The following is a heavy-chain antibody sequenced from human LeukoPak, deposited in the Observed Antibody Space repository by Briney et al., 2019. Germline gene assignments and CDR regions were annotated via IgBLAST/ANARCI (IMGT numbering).Heavy chain of an antibody. D-gene: IGHD1-26*01. CDR3: ARGVGATTFDY. CDR2: IYYSGST. V-gene: IGHV4-59*01. J-gene: IGHJ4*02. CDR1: GGSISSYY. Sequence: PSETLSLTCTVSGGSISSYYWSWIRQPPGKGLEWIGYIYYSGSTNYNPSLKSRVTISVDTSKNQFSLKLGSVTAADTAVYYCARGVGATTFDYWGQGTLVTVSS.